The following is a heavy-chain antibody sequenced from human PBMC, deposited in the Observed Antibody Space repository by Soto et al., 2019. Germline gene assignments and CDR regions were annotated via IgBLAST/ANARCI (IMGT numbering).Heavy chain of an antibody. Sequence: GGSLRLSCAASGFTFSDYYMSWIRQAPGKGLEWVSYISSSSSYTNYADSVKGRFTISRDNAKNSLYLQMNSLRAEDTAVYYCARXLYSSGYLGYGMDVWGQGTTVTVSS. J-gene: IGHJ6*02. V-gene: IGHV3-11*05. CDR3: ARXLYSSGYLGYGMDV. CDR1: GFTFSDYY. D-gene: IGHD3-22*01. CDR2: ISSSSSYT.